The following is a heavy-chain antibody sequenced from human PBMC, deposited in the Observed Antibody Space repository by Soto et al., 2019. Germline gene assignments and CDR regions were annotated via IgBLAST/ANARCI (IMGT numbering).Heavy chain of an antibody. CDR1: GYTFTSYD. J-gene: IGHJ4*02. CDR2: MNPNSGNT. CDR3: ARGQRMYCSGGRCYSPFHY. D-gene: IGHD2-15*01. V-gene: IGHV1-8*01. Sequence: ASVKVSCKASGYTFTSYDINWVRQATGQGLERMGWMNPNSGNTGYAQKFQGRVTMTRNTSISTAYMELSSLRSEDTAVYYCARGQRMYCSGGRCYSPFHYWGQGILVTVAS.